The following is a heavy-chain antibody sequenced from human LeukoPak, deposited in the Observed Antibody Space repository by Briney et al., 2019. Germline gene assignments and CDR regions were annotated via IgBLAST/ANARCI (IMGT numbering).Heavy chain of an antibody. CDR3: ARVDRDFWSGYYRYFDY. Sequence: ASVKVSCKASGYTFTSYYMHWVRQAPGQGLEWMGKINPSGGSTSYAQKFQGRVTMTRDTSTSTVYMELSSLRSEDTAVYYCARVDRDFWSGYYRYFDYWGQGTLVTVSS. V-gene: IGHV1-46*01. D-gene: IGHD3-3*01. CDR2: INPSGGST. J-gene: IGHJ4*02. CDR1: GYTFTSYY.